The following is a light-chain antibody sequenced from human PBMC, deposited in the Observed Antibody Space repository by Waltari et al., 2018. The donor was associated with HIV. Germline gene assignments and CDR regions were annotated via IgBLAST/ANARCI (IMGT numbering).Light chain of an antibody. V-gene: IGLV2-14*01. CDR3: SSFTTSTTLV. J-gene: IGLJ2*01. Sequence: QSALTQPASVSGSPGQSITISCSGTSSDVGGSNYVAWFQQHPGKAPNLVIYKVSERPLGVSDRFAGFKSDNTAALAISGLQTEDEATYFCSSFTTSTTLVFGGGTKLTVL. CDR2: KVS. CDR1: SSDVGGSNY.